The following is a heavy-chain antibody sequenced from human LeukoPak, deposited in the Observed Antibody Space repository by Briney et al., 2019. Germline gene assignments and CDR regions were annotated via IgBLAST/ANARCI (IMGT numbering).Heavy chain of an antibody. CDR3: VKGDYDFWSGYLNWFDP. CDR1: GFTFSSYA. Sequence: GGSLRLSCSASGFTFSSYAMHWVRQAPGKGLEYVSAISSNGGSTYYADSVKGRFTISRDNSKNTLYLQMSSLRAEDTAVYYCVKGDYDFWSGYLNWFDPWGQGTLVTVSS. CDR2: ISSNGGST. J-gene: IGHJ5*02. V-gene: IGHV3-64D*06. D-gene: IGHD3-3*01.